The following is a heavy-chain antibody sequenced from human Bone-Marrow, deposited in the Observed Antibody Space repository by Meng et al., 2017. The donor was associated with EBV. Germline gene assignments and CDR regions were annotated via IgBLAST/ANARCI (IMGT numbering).Heavy chain of an antibody. CDR1: GGSISSYY. V-gene: IGHV4-59*01. J-gene: IGHJ4*02. Sequence: QVQLQESGPGVLKPSETLSLTCTVSGGSISSYYWSWIRQPPGKGLEWIGYIYYSGSTNYNPSLKSRVTISVDTSKNQFSLKLSSVTAADTAVYYCARVNCGGDCYSFDYWGQGTLVTVSS. CDR3: ARVNCGGDCYSFDY. CDR2: IYYSGST. D-gene: IGHD2-21*02.